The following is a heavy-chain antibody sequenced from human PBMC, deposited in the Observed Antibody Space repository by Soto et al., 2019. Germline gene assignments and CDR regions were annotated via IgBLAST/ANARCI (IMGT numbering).Heavy chain of an antibody. Sequence: GGSLSLSCAASGFTFSTFFMRWVRQAPGKGLEWVSSISGSGGNTYYTDSVKGRFTISRDNSKNTLYLQMSSLRAEDTALYYCAKGRGGSGSLTPRVDFWGQGTLVTVSS. J-gene: IGHJ4*02. CDR1: GFTFSTFF. CDR2: ISGSGGNT. CDR3: AKGRGGSGSLTPRVDF. D-gene: IGHD3-10*01. V-gene: IGHV3-23*01.